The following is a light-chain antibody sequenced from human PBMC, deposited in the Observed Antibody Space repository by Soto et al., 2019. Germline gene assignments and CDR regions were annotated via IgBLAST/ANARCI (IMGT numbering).Light chain of an antibody. Sequence: SVLTQSPSASGTPGQGVTISCSGSISNIGSNTVDWYQQFPGTAPKLLIYSNIKRPSGVPDRFSGSKSVTSASLAIRGLQSEDEADYFCATWDGSLSAYVFGTGTKVTVL. V-gene: IGLV1-44*01. CDR3: ATWDGSLSAYV. CDR1: ISNIGSNT. J-gene: IGLJ1*01. CDR2: SNI.